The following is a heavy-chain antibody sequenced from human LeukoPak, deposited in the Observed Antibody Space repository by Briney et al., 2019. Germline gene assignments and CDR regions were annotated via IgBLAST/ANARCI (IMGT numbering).Heavy chain of an antibody. V-gene: IGHV1-18*01. J-gene: IGHJ5*02. CDR3: ARGDVVVSAAVRFDP. Sequence: ASVKVSCKTSGYTFTSYGITWVRQAPGQGPEWMGWISAYSGDTIYAQKVQGRVTMTTDTSASTGYMEVRSLRSDDTAVYYCARGDVVVSAAVRFDPWGQGTLVTVSS. D-gene: IGHD2-2*01. CDR2: ISAYSGDT. CDR1: GYTFTSYG.